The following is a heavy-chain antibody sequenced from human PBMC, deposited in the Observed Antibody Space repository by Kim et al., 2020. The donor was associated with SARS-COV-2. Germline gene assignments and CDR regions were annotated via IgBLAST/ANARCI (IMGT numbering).Heavy chain of an antibody. J-gene: IGHJ4*02. CDR3: ANKGMITFGGVKSLFPPDY. Sequence: GGSLRLSCAASGFTFSSYGMHWVRQAPGKGLEWVAVISYDGSNKYYADSVKGRFTISRDNSKNTLYLQMNSLRAEDTDVYYCANKGMITFGGVKSLFPPDYWGQGTLVTVSS. CDR1: GFTFSSYG. CDR2: ISYDGSNK. V-gene: IGHV3-30*18. D-gene: IGHD3-16*01.